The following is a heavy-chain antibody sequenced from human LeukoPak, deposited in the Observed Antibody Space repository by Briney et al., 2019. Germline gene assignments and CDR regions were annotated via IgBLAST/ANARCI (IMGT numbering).Heavy chain of an antibody. D-gene: IGHD1/OR15-1a*01. Sequence: GGSLRLSCATSGFTFSTYSMNCVRQAPGRGLEWVSSISSVSDYIHYADSVKGRFTISRDNVEKSLYLQMNSLRAEDTAVYYCARVRLRGTLGAYYFDYFGQGSLVTVSS. CDR2: ISSVSDYI. CDR3: ARVRLRGTLGAYYFDY. V-gene: IGHV3-21*01. J-gene: IGHJ4*02. CDR1: GFTFSTYS.